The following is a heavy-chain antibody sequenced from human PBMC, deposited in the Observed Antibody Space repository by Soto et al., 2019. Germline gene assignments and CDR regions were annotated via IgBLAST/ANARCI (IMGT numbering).Heavy chain of an antibody. V-gene: IGHV3-23*01. Sequence: GGSLRLSCTASGFTFRNYNMKWVRQAPGKGLEWVAHISLRGSTVDYADSVKGRFTISRDNSKNTLYLQMNSLRAEDTAVYYCAKDREIGGYDFFDYWGQGTLVTVSS. D-gene: IGHD5-12*01. J-gene: IGHJ4*02. CDR2: ISLRGSTV. CDR3: AKDREIGGYDFFDY. CDR1: GFTFRNYN.